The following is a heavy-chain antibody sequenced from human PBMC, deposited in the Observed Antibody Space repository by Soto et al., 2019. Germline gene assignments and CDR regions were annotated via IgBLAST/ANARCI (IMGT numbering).Heavy chain of an antibody. CDR1: QFTFSSYA. CDR2: ISGSGGST. J-gene: IGHJ3*02. V-gene: IGHV3-23*01. Sequence: EVQLLESGGGLVQPGGSLRLSCVASQFTFSSYAMSWVRQAPGKGLEWVSAISGSGGSTYYADSVKGRFAVSRDNSKSTLYLQMNSLRDEDTAVYYCAKVPPGEMATVFQAFDIWGQGTMVTVSS. CDR3: AKVPPGEMATVFQAFDI. D-gene: IGHD4-4*01.